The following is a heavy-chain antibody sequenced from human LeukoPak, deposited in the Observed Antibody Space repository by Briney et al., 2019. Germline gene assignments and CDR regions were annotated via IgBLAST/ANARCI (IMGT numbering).Heavy chain of an antibody. D-gene: IGHD5-12*01. CDR1: GFTFSSYA. V-gene: IGHV3-23*01. Sequence: GGSLRLSCAASGFTFSSYAMHWVRQAPGKGLEWVSGISNSGGSTYCADSVKGRVTISRDNSKNTLYLHMNSPRAEDTAVYYCANEYSKGDVWGQGTMVTVSS. J-gene: IGHJ3*01. CDR3: ANEYSKGDV. CDR2: ISNSGGST.